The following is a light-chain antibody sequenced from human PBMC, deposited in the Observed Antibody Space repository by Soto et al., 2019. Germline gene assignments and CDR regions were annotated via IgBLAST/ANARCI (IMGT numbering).Light chain of an antibody. CDR2: DDS. J-gene: IGLJ3*02. V-gene: IGLV3-21*02. Sequence: SYELTQPPSVSVAPGQTARITCGGTNIGSKSVHWYQQKPGQAPVLVVYDDSDRPSGIPERFSGSNSGNTATLTISRVEAGDEADYYCQVWDSSSGWVFGGGTQLTVL. CDR1: NIGSKS. CDR3: QVWDSSSGWV.